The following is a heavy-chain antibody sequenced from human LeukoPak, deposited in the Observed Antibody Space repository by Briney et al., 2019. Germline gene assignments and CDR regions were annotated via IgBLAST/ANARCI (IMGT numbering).Heavy chain of an antibody. Sequence: ASVKVSCKASGGTFSSYAISWVRQAPGQGLEWMGRIIPIFGTANYAQKFQGRVTITTDESTSTAYMELSSLRSEDTAVYYCAIGEFGLMDVWGKGTTVTVSS. J-gene: IGHJ6*03. CDR3: AIGEFGLMDV. D-gene: IGHD3-10*01. V-gene: IGHV1-69*05. CDR2: IIPIFGTA. CDR1: GGTFSSYA.